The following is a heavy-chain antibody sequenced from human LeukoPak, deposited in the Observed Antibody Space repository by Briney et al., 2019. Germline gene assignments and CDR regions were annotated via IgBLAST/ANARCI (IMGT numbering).Heavy chain of an antibody. J-gene: IGHJ3*02. CDR1: GFTFSSFD. CDR3: AKGGYSSGWNYNDAFDI. D-gene: IGHD6-19*01. Sequence: GGSLRLSCAASGFTFSSFDMSWVRQAPGKGLEWVSVISGSGGFTYFADSVKGRFTISRDNSKNTLYLQMNSLRAEDTAVYYCAKGGYSSGWNYNDAFDIWGQGTMVTVSS. CDR2: ISGSGGFT. V-gene: IGHV3-23*01.